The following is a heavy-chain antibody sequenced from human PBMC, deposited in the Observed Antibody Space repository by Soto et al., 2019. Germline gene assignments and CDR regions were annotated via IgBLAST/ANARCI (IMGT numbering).Heavy chain of an antibody. J-gene: IGHJ3*02. V-gene: IGHV4-59*08. CDR1: GGSISSYY. Sequence: PSETLSLTCTVSGGSISSYYWSWIRQPPGKGLEWIGYIYYSGSTNYNPSLKSRVTISVDTSKNQFSLKLSSVTAADTAVYYCARQGSDWEGAFDIWGQGTMVTVS. D-gene: IGHD3-9*01. CDR2: IYYSGST. CDR3: ARQGSDWEGAFDI.